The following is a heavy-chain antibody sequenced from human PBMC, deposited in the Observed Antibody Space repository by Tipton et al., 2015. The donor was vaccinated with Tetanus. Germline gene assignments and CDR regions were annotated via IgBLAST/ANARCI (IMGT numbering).Heavy chain of an antibody. D-gene: IGHD6-6*01. V-gene: IGHV4-31*03. CDR1: GGSIRSGGFY. J-gene: IGHJ4*02. CDR3: ARRSVAARVDD. Sequence: TLSLTCTVSGGSIRSGGFYWSWTRQYPVKGLEWIGYIYYTGNTYYNPSLKSRFTISVDTSKNQFSLKLSSVTAADTAVYYCARRSVAARVDDWGQETLVSVSS. CDR2: IYYTGNT.